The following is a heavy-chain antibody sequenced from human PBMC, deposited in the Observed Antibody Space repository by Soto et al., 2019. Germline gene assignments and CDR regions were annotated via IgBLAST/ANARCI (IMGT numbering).Heavy chain of an antibody. CDR3: ARTKMATIYWYFDL. CDR2: IIPIFGTA. V-gene: IGHV1-69*13. J-gene: IGHJ2*01. Sequence: SVKVSCKASGGTFSSYAISWVRQAPGQGLEWMGGIIPIFGTANYAQKFQGRVTITADESTSTAYMELSSLRSEDTAVYYCARTKMATIYWYFDLWGRGTLVTVSS. CDR1: GGTFSSYA. D-gene: IGHD5-12*01.